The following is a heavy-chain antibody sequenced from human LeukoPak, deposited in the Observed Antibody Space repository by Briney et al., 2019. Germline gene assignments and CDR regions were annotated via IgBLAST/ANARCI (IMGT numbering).Heavy chain of an antibody. J-gene: IGHJ4*02. CDR3: ARHFAYSSSSYFDY. CDR1: GGSVSNYY. D-gene: IGHD6-6*01. Sequence: SETLSLTCSVSGGSVSNYYWSWIRQPPGKGLEWIGYVYYIGSTNYNPSLKSRVTMFEDKSKNQFSLRLYSVTVADTAVYYCARHFAYSSSSYFDYWGQGSLVTVSS. CDR2: VYYIGST. V-gene: IGHV4-59*08.